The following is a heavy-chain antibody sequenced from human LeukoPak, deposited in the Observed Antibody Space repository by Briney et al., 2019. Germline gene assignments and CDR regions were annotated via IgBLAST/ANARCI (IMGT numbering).Heavy chain of an antibody. CDR3: AREGYYYDSSGLSDAFDI. J-gene: IGHJ3*02. CDR1: GFTVSSNY. D-gene: IGHD3-22*01. Sequence: GGSLRLSCAASGFTVSSNYMSWVRQAPGKGLEWVSVIYSGGSTYYADSVKGRFTISRDNSKNTLYLQMNSLRAEDTAVYYCAREGYYYDSSGLSDAFDIWGQGTMVTVSS. CDR2: IYSGGST. V-gene: IGHV3-66*01.